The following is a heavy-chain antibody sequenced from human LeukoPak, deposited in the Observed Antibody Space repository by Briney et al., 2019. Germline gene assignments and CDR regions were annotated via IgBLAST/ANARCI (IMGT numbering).Heavy chain of an antibody. CDR2: TYYTGST. CDR1: GGSISSRSYY. Sequence: SETLSLTCSVSGGSISSRSYYWGWVRQPPGKGLEWIGSTYYTGSTYYNPSLRSRVSISGDTSKNQVSLKVNSVTAADTAVYYYARLGAAPGPPHYFYYGMDVWGQGTTVTVS. D-gene: IGHD6-13*01. V-gene: IGHV4-39*01. CDR3: ARLGAAPGPPHYFYYGMDV. J-gene: IGHJ6*02.